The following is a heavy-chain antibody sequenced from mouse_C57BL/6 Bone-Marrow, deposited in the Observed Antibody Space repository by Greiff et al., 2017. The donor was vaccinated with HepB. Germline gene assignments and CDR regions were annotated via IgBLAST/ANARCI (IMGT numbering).Heavy chain of an antibody. V-gene: IGHV5-6*01. Sequence: VQLKESGGDLVKPGGSLKLSCAASGFTFSSYGMSWVRQTPDKRLEWVATISSGGSYTYYPDSVKGRFTISRDNAKNTLYLQMSSLKSEDTAMYYCAREAYYSNFYYAMDYWGQGTSVTVSS. CDR3: AREAYYSNFYYAMDY. D-gene: IGHD2-5*01. CDR2: ISSGGSYT. J-gene: IGHJ4*01. CDR1: GFTFSSYG.